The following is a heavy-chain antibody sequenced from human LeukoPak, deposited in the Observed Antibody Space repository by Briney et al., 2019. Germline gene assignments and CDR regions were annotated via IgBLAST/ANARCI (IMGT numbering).Heavy chain of an antibody. CDR2: IHHGGTT. D-gene: IGHD3-3*01. J-gene: IGHJ5*02. CDR3: ASDRRIGDFWSGYYQP. CDR1: GGSITSGNW. V-gene: IGHV4-4*02. Sequence: SETLSLTCAVSGGSITSGNWWTWVRQSPGKGLEWIGEIHHGGTTNYNPSLKSRVTISVDTSKNQFSLKLSSVTAADTAVYYCASDRRIGDFWSGYYQPWGQGTLVTVSS.